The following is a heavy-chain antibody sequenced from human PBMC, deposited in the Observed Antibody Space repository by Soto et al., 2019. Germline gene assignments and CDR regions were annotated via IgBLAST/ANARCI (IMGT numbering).Heavy chain of an antibody. Sequence: PSETLSLTCAVYGGSFIGYYWSWIRQPPGKGLEWIGEINHSGSTNYNPSLKSRVTISVDTSKNQFSLKLSSVTAADTAVYYCARGKGYCSGGSCYSPLWFDPWGQGTLVTVSS. D-gene: IGHD2-15*01. V-gene: IGHV4-34*01. CDR3: ARGKGYCSGGSCYSPLWFDP. J-gene: IGHJ5*02. CDR2: INHSGST. CDR1: GGSFIGYY.